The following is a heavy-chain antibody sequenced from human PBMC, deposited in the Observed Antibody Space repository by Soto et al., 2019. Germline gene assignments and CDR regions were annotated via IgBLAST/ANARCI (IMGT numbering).Heavy chain of an antibody. CDR1: GGSFSGYY. CDR2: INHSGST. J-gene: IGHJ5*02. CDR3: ARGHYDFCSGLNWFDP. D-gene: IGHD3-3*01. V-gene: IGHV4-34*01. Sequence: SETLSLTCAVYGGSFSGYYWSWIRQPPGKGLEWIVEINHSGSTNYNPSLKSRVTISVDTSKNQFSLNLSSVTAADTAVYYCARGHYDFCSGLNWFDPWGQGTLVTVSS.